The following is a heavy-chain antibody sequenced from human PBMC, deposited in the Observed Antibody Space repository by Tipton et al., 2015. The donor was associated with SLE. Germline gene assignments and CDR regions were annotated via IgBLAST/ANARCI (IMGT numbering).Heavy chain of an antibody. Sequence: SLRLSCAASGFTFSTYGMHWVRQAPGKGLEWVAVIWYDGSNKYYADSVKGRFTISRDNAKKSLYLQMNSLRAEDTALYYCARDKELEWDALDIWGRGTMVTVSS. J-gene: IGHJ3*02. CDR1: GFTFSTYG. CDR2: IWYDGSNK. D-gene: IGHD3-3*01. CDR3: ARDKELEWDALDI. V-gene: IGHV3-33*01.